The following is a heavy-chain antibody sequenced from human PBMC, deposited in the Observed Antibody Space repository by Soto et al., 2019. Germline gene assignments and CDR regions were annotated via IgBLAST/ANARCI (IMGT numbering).Heavy chain of an antibody. V-gene: IGHV4-59*01. CDR2: IYYSGST. CDR1: GGSISSYY. Sequence: PSETLSLTCTVSGGSISSYYWSWIRQPPGKGLEWIGYIYYSGSTNYNPSLKSRVTISVDTSKNQFSLKLSSVTAADTAVYYCARYSGGAVAGYYFDYWGQGTLVTVS. CDR3: ARYSGGAVAGYYFDY. D-gene: IGHD6-19*01. J-gene: IGHJ4*02.